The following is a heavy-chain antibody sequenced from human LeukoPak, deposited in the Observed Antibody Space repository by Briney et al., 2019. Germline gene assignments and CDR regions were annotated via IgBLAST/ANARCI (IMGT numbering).Heavy chain of an antibody. Sequence: ASVKVSCKASGYSFTTYHIHWVRQAPGQGLEWMGIIKDSGTTIYPQKFQGRVTMTRDTSTSTVYMEVSSLRSEDTAVYYCASQPSYYYDSSGYLDYWGQGTLVTVSS. CDR3: ASQPSYYYDSSGYLDY. D-gene: IGHD3-22*01. CDR1: GYSFTTYH. CDR2: IKDSGTT. J-gene: IGHJ4*02. V-gene: IGHV1-46*01.